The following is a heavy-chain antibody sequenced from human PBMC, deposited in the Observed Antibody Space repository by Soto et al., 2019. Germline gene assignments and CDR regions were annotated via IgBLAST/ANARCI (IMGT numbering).Heavy chain of an antibody. V-gene: IGHV1-69*12. D-gene: IGHD6-6*01. CDR2: IIPIFGTA. CDR1: GGTFSSYA. J-gene: IGHJ4*02. CDR3: AREWASIATFGY. Sequence: QVQLVQSGAEVKKPGSSVKVSCKASGGTFSSYAISWVRQAPGQGLEWMGGIIPIFGTANYAQKFKGRVTITADESTSTANMELSSLRSEDTAVYYCAREWASIATFGYWGQGTLVTVSS.